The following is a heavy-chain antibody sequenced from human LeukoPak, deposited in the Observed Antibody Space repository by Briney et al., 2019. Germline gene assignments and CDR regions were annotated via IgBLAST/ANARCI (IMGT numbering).Heavy chain of an antibody. V-gene: IGHV3-30*04. CDR2: ISYDGSNK. Sequence: GGSLRLSCAASGFTLSSYATHWVSPAPGKGLEWVAVISYDGSNKYYADSVKGRFTISRDNSKNTLYLQMNSLRAEDTAVYYCAREVIWLGEPIGAFDIWGQGTMDTVSS. CDR3: AREVIWLGEPIGAFDI. D-gene: IGHD3-10*01. CDR1: GFTLSSYA. J-gene: IGHJ3*02.